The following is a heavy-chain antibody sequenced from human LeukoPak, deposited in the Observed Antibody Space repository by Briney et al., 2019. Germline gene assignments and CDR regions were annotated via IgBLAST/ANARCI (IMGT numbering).Heavy chain of an antibody. J-gene: IGHJ4*02. CDR2: LSFSGLTT. Sequence: PEGSLRLSCAASGFTFINYAMNWVRQAPGKGLEWVSALSFSGLTTYYADSVRGRFTISRDNSKSTLYLQMNSLRAEDTALYYCARPTSGWYAGGFDYWGQRIIVTVSS. CDR3: ARPTSGWYAGGFDY. D-gene: IGHD6-19*01. CDR1: GFTFINYA. V-gene: IGHV3-23*01.